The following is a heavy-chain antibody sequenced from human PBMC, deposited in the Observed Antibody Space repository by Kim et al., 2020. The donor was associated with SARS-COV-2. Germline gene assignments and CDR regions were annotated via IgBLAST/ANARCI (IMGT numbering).Heavy chain of an antibody. D-gene: IGHD2-15*01. Sequence: GGSLRLSCAASGFTFSSYSMNWVRQAPGKGLEWVSYISSSSSTIYYADSVKGRFTISRDNAKNSLYLQMNSLRDEDTAVYYCARDPRSGGSYLHFYYYYGMDVWGQGTTVTVSS. CDR1: GFTFSSYS. CDR2: ISSSSSTI. V-gene: IGHV3-48*02. J-gene: IGHJ6*02. CDR3: ARDPRSGGSYLHFYYYYGMDV.